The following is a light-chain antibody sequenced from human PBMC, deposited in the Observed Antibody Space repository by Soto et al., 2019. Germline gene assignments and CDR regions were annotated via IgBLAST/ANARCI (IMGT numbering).Light chain of an antibody. Sequence: QSVLTQPPSVSGAPGQRVTISCTGSSSNIGAGYDVHWYQQLPGTAPKLLIYANINRPAGVPDRFSGSKSGTSASLAITGLQAEDEADYYCQSYDSSPTGYVLGTGTKVTV. CDR1: SSNIGAGYD. V-gene: IGLV1-40*01. CDR2: ANI. CDR3: QSYDSSPTGYV. J-gene: IGLJ1*01.